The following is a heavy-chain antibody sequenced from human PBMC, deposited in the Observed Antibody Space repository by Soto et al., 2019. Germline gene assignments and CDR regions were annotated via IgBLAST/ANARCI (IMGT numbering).Heavy chain of an antibody. J-gene: IGHJ4*02. CDR1: GFTFSSYA. Sequence: PWGSLRLSCAASGFTFSSYAMHWVRQAPGKGLEWVAVISDDRSNKYYADSVKGRFTISRDNSKNTLYLQMNSLRAEDTAVYYCARDPDSSGWYRFDYWGRGTLVTVSS. V-gene: IGHV3-30*04. CDR3: ARDPDSSGWYRFDY. CDR2: ISDDRSNK. D-gene: IGHD6-19*01.